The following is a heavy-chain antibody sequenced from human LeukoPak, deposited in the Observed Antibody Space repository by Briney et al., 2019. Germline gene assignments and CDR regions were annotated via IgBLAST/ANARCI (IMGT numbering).Heavy chain of an antibody. CDR1: GFTFSSYA. V-gene: IGHV3-30*04. J-gene: IGHJ3*02. Sequence: GGSLRLSCAASGFTFSSYALDWVRQAPGKGLEWVAVISKDGNSQNYAVSVKGRFTISRDNSKNTLYLQMNSLRPEDTAVYYCAGERFDIWGQGTTVTVSS. CDR3: AGERFDI. CDR2: ISKDGNSQ.